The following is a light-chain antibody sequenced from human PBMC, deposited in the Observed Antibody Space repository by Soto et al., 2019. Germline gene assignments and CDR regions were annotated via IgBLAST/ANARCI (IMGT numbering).Light chain of an antibody. Sequence: EIALTQSPGTLSLSPGERATLSCRASQSVSISYLAWYQQKPGQAPRLLIYGTSSRATGIPDRFSGSGSGTDFTLTISRLEPEDFAVYYCQQYGSSSWTFGQGTTVEIK. CDR3: QQYGSSSWT. J-gene: IGKJ1*01. V-gene: IGKV3-20*01. CDR2: GTS. CDR1: QSVSISY.